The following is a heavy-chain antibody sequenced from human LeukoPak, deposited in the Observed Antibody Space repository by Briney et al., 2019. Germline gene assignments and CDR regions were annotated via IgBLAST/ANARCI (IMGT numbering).Heavy chain of an antibody. J-gene: IGHJ4*02. Sequence: ASVKVSCMASGYTFTSYGISWVRQAPGQGLEWMGWISAYNGNTNYAQKLQGRVTMTTDTSTSTAYMELRSLRPADTAVYYCARDPMRYFDYWGQGTLVTVSS. D-gene: IGHD2-2*01. CDR2: ISAYNGNT. CDR3: ARDPMRYFDY. V-gene: IGHV1-18*01. CDR1: GYTFTSYG.